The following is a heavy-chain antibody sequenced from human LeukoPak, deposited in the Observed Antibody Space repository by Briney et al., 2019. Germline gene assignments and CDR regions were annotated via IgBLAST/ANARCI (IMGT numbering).Heavy chain of an antibody. J-gene: IGHJ6*03. D-gene: IGHD2-15*01. Sequence: PGGSLRLSCAASGFTFSNNWRTWVRQAPGKGLEWVANIKEDGSETYYVDSVRGRFIVSRDNAKNSLYLQMSRLRAADTAIYYCARVVPCSSSSCYSLHYYMDVWGKGTTVTVSS. CDR1: GFTFSNNW. V-gene: IGHV3-7*01. CDR2: IKEDGSET. CDR3: ARVVPCSSSSCYSLHYYMDV.